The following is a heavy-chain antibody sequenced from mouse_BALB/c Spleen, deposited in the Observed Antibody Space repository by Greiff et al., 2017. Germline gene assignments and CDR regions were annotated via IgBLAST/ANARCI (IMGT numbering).Heavy chain of an antibody. D-gene: IGHD2-4*01. J-gene: IGHJ1*01. V-gene: IGHV7-3*02. CDR3: ERVYYDYDGWYFDV. CDR1: GFTFTDYY. CDR2: IRNKANGYTT. Sequence: EVQVVESGGGLVQPGGSLRLSCATSGFTFTDYYMSWVRQPPGKALEWLGFIRNKANGYTTEYSASVKGRFTISRDNSQSILYLQMNTLRAEDSATSYCERVYYDYDGWYFDVWGAGTTVTVSS.